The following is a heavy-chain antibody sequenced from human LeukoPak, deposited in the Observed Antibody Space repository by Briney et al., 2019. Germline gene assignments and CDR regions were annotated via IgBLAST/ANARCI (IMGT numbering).Heavy chain of an antibody. CDR3: ARGGPDYDSSGYYYVWFDP. Sequence: ASVKVSCKASGYTFTSYGISWVRQAPGQGLEWMGWISAYNGNTNYAQKLQGRVTMTTDTSTSTAYMELRSLRSDDTAVYYCARGGPDYDSSGYYYVWFDPWGQGTLVTVSS. D-gene: IGHD3-22*01. CDR1: GYTFTSYG. CDR2: ISAYNGNT. V-gene: IGHV1-18*01. J-gene: IGHJ5*02.